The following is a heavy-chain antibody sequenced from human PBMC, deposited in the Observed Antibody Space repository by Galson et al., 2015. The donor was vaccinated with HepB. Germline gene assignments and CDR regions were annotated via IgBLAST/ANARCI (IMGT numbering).Heavy chain of an antibody. V-gene: IGHV4-39*01. J-gene: IGHJ2*01. Sequence: SETLSLTCTVSGGSISSSSYYWGWIRQPPGKGLEWIGSIYYSGSTYYNPSLKSRVTISVDTSKNQFSLKLSSVTAADTAVYYCARRLLLGYFDLWGRGTLVTVSS. CDR1: GGSISSSSYY. CDR3: ARRLLLGYFDL. CDR2: IYYSGST.